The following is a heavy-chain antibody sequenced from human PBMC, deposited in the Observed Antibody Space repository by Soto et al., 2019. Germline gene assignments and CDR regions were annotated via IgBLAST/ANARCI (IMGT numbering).Heavy chain of an antibody. CDR1: GYSFTTYG. CDR3: AREGSRPYYYYGMDV. D-gene: IGHD2-15*01. V-gene: IGHV1-18*01. Sequence: ASVKVSCKTSGYSFTTYGISWVRQAPGQGLEWIGWISTHIGDTEFAQNFQGRVTMTTDTSTTTAYMELRSLRSDDTAVYYCAREGSRPYYYYGMDVWGPGTTVTVSS. J-gene: IGHJ6*02. CDR2: ISTHIGDT.